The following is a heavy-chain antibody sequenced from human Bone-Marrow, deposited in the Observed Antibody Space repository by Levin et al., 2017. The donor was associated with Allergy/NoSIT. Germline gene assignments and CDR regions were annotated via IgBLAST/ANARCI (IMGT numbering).Heavy chain of an antibody. CDR2: INPSGGGT. V-gene: IGHV1-46*01. Sequence: GESLKISCKASGYTFRDKFMHWVRQAPGQGLEWMGMINPSGGGTWYAQNFQGRVTLTRDMSTGTVYMEMKSLRSEDTAVYYCARAMDTSMVDYWGQGTLVTVSS. D-gene: IGHD5-18*01. J-gene: IGHJ4*02. CDR1: GYTFRDKF. CDR3: ARAMDTSMVDY.